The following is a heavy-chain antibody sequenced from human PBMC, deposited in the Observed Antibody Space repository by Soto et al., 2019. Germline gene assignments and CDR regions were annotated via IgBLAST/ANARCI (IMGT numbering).Heavy chain of an antibody. J-gene: IGHJ3*02. CDR2: ISSSSSYI. V-gene: IGHV3-21*01. Sequence: GGSLRLSCAASGFTFSSYSMNWVRQAPGKGLEWVSSISSSSSYIYYADSVKGRFTISRDNAKNSLYLQMNSLRAEDTAVYYCARGEVGDTTLFDAFDIWGQGTMVTVSS. D-gene: IGHD1-26*01. CDR1: GFTFSSYS. CDR3: ARGEVGDTTLFDAFDI.